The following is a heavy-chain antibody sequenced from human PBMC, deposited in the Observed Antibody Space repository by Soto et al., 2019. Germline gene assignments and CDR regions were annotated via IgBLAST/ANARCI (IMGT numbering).Heavy chain of an antibody. V-gene: IGHV3-30*03. J-gene: IGHJ6*02. CDR1: GFTFSSYG. D-gene: IGHD3-16*01. Sequence: GGSLRLSCAASGFTFSSYGMHWVRQAPGKGLEWVAVISYDGSNKYYADSVKGRFTISRDNARNSLYLQMNSLRDEDTAVYYCARDNPRSSGWGVWGQGTTVTVSS. CDR3: ARDNPRSSGWGV. CDR2: ISYDGSNK.